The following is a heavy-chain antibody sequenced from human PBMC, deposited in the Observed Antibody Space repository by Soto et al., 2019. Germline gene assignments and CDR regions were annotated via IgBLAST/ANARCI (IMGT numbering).Heavy chain of an antibody. CDR1: LFTFSSYA. Sequence: GWSLRLSCSSSLFTFSSYAMSLVRHSPGKGLEWFSAISGSGGSTYYADSVKGRFTISRDNSMNTLYLQMNSLRAEDTAVYYCAKPSKLLSLLPGYWGQGTLVTVPQ. J-gene: IGHJ4*02. V-gene: IGHV3-23*01. CDR3: AKPSKLLSLLPGY. CDR2: ISGSGGST. D-gene: IGHD2-2*01.